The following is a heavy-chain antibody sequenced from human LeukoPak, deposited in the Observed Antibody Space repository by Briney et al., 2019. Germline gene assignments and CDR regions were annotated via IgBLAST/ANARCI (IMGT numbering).Heavy chain of an antibody. CDR2: INRSGST. Sequence: PSETLSLTCAVYGGSFSGYCWSWIRQPPGKGLEWIGEINRSGSTNYNPSLKSRVTISVDTSKNQFSLKLSSVTAADTAVYYCAKTGGSGSYGSNWGQGTLVTVSS. CDR1: GGSFSGYC. CDR3: AKTGGSGSYGSN. D-gene: IGHD3-10*01. J-gene: IGHJ4*02. V-gene: IGHV4-34*01.